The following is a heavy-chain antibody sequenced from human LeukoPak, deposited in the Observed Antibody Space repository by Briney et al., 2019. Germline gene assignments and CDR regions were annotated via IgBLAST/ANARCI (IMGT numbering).Heavy chain of an antibody. CDR1: GFTFSSYA. D-gene: IGHD4-23*01. V-gene: IGHV4-34*01. CDR3: ARHEGKDGFDY. J-gene: IGHJ4*02. Sequence: PGGSLRLSCAASGFTFSSYAMSWIRQPPGKGLEWIGEINHSGSTNYNPSLKSRVTISVDTSKNQFSLKLSSVTAADTAVYYCARHEGKDGFDYWGQGTLVTVSS. CDR2: INHSGST.